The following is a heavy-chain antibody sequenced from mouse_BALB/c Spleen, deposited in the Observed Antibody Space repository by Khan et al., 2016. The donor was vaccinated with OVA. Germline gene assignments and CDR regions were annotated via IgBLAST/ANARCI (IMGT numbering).Heavy chain of an antibody. V-gene: IGHV1S137*01. J-gene: IGHJ3*01. CDR1: GYTFTDYA. CDR3: ARSHSGFAY. CDR2: ISTYYGDA. Sequence: QVRLQQSGAELVRPGVPVKISCKGSGYTFTDYAMHWVKQSHAKSLEWIGIISTYYGDANYNQKFKGKATMTVDKSSSTAYMELARLTSEDSAIYYCARSHSGFAYWGQGTLVTVS.